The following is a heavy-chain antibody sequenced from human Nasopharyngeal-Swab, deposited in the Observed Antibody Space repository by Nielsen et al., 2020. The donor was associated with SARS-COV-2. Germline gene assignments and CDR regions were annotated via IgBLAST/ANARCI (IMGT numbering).Heavy chain of an antibody. CDR2: ISYTSSTI. CDR1: GFTLSAYT. J-gene: IGHJ6*03. V-gene: IGHV3-48*04. CDR3: ARDGTTAHDYYYYMDV. Sequence: GESLKISCVASGFTLSAYTMNWVRQAPGKGLEWLSYISYTSSTIYYADSVKGRFTISRDNAKSSLYLQMNSLRAEDTAVYYCARDGTTAHDYYYYMDVWGKGTTVTVSS. D-gene: IGHD4-17*01.